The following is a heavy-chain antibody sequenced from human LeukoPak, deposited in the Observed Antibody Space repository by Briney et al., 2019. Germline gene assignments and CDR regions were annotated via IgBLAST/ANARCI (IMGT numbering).Heavy chain of an antibody. CDR2: INTNTGNP. D-gene: IGHD3-9*01. CDR1: GCTFTSYA. J-gene: IGHJ4*02. CDR3: ARVNYDILTGYYRALDY. Sequence: GASVKVSCKASGCTFTSYAMNWVRQAPGQGLEWMGWINTNTGNPTYAQGFTGRFVFSLDTSVSTAYLQISSLKAEDTAVYYCARVNYDILTGYYRALDYWGQGTLVTVSS. V-gene: IGHV7-4-1*02.